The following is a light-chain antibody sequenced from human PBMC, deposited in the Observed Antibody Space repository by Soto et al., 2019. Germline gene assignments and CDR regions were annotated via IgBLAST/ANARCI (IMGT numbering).Light chain of an antibody. CDR1: QSVNSNL. CDR3: QQYVSSPLT. CDR2: DAS. V-gene: IGKV3-20*01. J-gene: IGKJ2*01. Sequence: EIVLTQSPGTLSLSPGEGATVSCRASQSVNSNLLAWFQQKPGQAPRLLIHDASRRATGMPDRCSGSGSRTDFTLSISSLEPEDVAVYDFQQYVSSPLTVGKGTMLEI.